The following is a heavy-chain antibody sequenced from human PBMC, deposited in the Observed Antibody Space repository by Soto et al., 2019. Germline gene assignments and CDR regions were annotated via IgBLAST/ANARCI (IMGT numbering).Heavy chain of an antibody. CDR3: ARGPLVVLNYFES. Sequence: QVQLVQSGTEVEKPGSSVKVSCKASGGTFRNYPINWVRQAPGQGLEWMGSIFPLTDIPDYAQNFQARLTISADKSTSTAYMELSSLTSDATAMYFCARGPLVVLNYFESWGQGPLVTVSS. CDR1: GGTFRNYP. J-gene: IGHJ4*02. V-gene: IGHV1-69*02. CDR2: IFPLTDIP.